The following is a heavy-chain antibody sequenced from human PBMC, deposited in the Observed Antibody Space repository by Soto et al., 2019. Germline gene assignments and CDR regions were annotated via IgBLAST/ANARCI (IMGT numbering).Heavy chain of an antibody. Sequence: GASVKVSCKASGYTFTSYAMHWVRQAPGQRLEWMGWINAGNGNTKYSQKFQGRVTITRDTSASTAYMELSSLRSEDTAVYYCARVRVVGATRGPFDYWGQGTLVTVSS. CDR2: INAGNGNT. V-gene: IGHV1-3*01. J-gene: IGHJ4*02. D-gene: IGHD1-26*01. CDR3: ARVRVVGATRGPFDY. CDR1: GYTFTSYA.